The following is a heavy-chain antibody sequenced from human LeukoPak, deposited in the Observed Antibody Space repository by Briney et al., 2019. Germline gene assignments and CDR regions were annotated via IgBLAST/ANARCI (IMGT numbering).Heavy chain of an antibody. CDR2: INWNGGST. J-gene: IGHJ4*02. CDR1: GFTFSSYW. Sequence: GGSLRLSCAASGFTFSSYWMSWVRQAPGKGLEWVSGINWNGGSTGYADSVKGRFTISRDNAKTSLYLQMNSLRAEDTAVYYCARDRYSMSSAFGYWGQGTLVTVSS. V-gene: IGHV3-20*04. D-gene: IGHD6-6*01. CDR3: ARDRYSMSSAFGY.